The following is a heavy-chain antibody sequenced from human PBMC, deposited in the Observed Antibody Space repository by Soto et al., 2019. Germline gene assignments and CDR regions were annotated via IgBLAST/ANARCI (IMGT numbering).Heavy chain of an antibody. CDR1: GFTVSSNY. CDR3: ATRIAAAGADDAFDI. D-gene: IGHD6-13*01. V-gene: IGHV3-53*04. J-gene: IGHJ3*02. CDR2: IYSGGST. Sequence: GGSLRLSCAASGFTVSSNYMSWVRQAPGKGLEWVSVIYSGGSTYYADSVKGRFTISRHNSKNTLYLQMNSLRAEDTAVYYCATRIAAAGADDAFDIWGQGTMVTVSS.